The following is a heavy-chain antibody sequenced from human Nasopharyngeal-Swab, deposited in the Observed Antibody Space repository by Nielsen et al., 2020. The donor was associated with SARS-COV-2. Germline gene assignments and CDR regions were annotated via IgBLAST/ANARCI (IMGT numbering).Heavy chain of an antibody. CDR1: GVSLSTSHW. D-gene: IGHD3-10*01. J-gene: IGHJ4*02. Sequence: TLSLTRGVSGVSLSTSHWLNGVRQAPGKGLEWIGEISQSGTTNYSPSLKSRVMVSVDRSRNQFSLSLHSATAADTAVYYCASSSAEKRGHDSWGQGTLVTISS. CDR2: ISQSGTT. CDR3: ASSSAEKRGHDS. V-gene: IGHV4-4*02.